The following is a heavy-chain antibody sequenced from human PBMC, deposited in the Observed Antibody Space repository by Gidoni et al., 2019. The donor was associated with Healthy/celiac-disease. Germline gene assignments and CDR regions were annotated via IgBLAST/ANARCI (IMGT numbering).Heavy chain of an antibody. D-gene: IGHD3-22*01. CDR2: ISSSSSYI. Sequence: EVQLVESGGGLVKPGVSLRPSCAASGFTFSTHAMNWVRQAPGEGLEWVSSISSSSSYIYYADSVKGRFTISRENAKNSLYLQMNSLRAEDTAVYYCARRLDDWGQGTLVTVSS. CDR1: GFTFSTHA. J-gene: IGHJ4*02. V-gene: IGHV3-21*01. CDR3: ARRLDD.